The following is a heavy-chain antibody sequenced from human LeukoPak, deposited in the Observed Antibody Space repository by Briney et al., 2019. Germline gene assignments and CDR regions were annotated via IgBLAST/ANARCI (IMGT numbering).Heavy chain of an antibody. CDR1: GITLSNYG. V-gene: IGHV3-23*01. Sequence: GGSLRLSCAVSGITLSNYGMSWVRQAPGKGLEWVAGISGSGGSTNYADSVKGRFTISRDNPKNTLYLQMTSLRAEDTAVYSCAKRGVVIRVILVGFHKEAYYFDSWGQGALVTVSS. J-gene: IGHJ4*02. CDR2: ISGSGGST. D-gene: IGHD3-22*01. CDR3: AKRGVVIRVILVGFHKEAYYFDS.